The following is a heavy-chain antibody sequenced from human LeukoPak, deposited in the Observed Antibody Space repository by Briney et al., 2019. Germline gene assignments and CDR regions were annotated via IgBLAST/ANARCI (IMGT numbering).Heavy chain of an antibody. D-gene: IGHD3-22*01. Sequence: GESLKISCKGSGYSFTSYWIGWVRQMPGKGLEWIGIIYPGDSDTRYSPSFQGQVTISADKSISTAYLQWSSLKASDTAMYYCARHIFVYDSSGYYDPNFDYWGQGTLVTVSS. J-gene: IGHJ4*02. CDR3: ARHIFVYDSSGYYDPNFDY. CDR1: GYSFTSYW. V-gene: IGHV5-51*01. CDR2: IYPGDSDT.